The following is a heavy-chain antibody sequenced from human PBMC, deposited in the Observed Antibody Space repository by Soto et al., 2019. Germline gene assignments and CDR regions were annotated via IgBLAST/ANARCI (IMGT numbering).Heavy chain of an antibody. CDR1: GFSLTTSGVG. D-gene: IGHD6-19*01. J-gene: IGHJ4*02. CDR2: IYWNDEK. CDR3: AHRLRWLANFDY. V-gene: IGHV2-5*01. Sequence: SGPTLVTPTQTLTLTCTFSGFSLTTSGVGVGWIRQPPGKALEWLALIYWNDEKRYSPSLKSRLTITKDTSRNQVVLTMTNMDPMDTATYYCAHRLRWLANFDYWGQGTLVTVSS.